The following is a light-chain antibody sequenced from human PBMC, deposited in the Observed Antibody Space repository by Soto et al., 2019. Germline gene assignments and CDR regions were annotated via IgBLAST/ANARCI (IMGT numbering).Light chain of an antibody. V-gene: IGKV3D-15*01. CDR2: GAS. CDR3: QQYHNWPPIT. J-gene: IGKJ5*01. Sequence: EIVMTQSPATLSVSPVERATLSCRASQSVSSTYLGWYQQKPGQAPRLLIYGASSRATGIPDRFSGSGSGTEFTLTISSLQSEDFAVYYCQQYHNWPPITFGQGTRLEI. CDR1: QSVSSTY.